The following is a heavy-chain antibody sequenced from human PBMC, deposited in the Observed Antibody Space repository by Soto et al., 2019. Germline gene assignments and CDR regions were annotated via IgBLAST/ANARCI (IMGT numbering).Heavy chain of an antibody. J-gene: IGHJ4*02. D-gene: IGHD3-10*01. CDR3: ARSGPPAGY. CDR2: IYYSGST. CDR1: GGPISSYY. V-gene: IGHV4-59*01. Sequence: SQTLSRTCTVAGGPISSYYSIWIRQPPGKGLEWIGYIYYSGSTNYNPSLKSRFTISVDTSRNQFSLKLSSVTAADTAVYYCARSGPPAGYWGQGTLVTVS.